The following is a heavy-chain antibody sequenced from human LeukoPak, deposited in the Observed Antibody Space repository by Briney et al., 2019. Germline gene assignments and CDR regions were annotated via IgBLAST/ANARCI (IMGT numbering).Heavy chain of an antibody. CDR1: GFRVSSNH. Sequence: PGGSLRLSCVASGFRVSSNHMAWVGQAPGKGLEWVSVLYIGGNTYYGDFVKGRFTISRDNSRNTLYLQMNSLRVDDTAVYYCARELALGATTEYFQDWGQGTLVTVSS. D-gene: IGHD1-26*01. CDR2: LYIGGNT. V-gene: IGHV3-53*01. CDR3: ARELALGATTEYFQD. J-gene: IGHJ1*01.